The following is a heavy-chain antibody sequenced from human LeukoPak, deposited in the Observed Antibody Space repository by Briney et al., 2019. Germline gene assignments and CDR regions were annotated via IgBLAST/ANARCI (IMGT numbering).Heavy chain of an antibody. D-gene: IGHD6-13*01. J-gene: IGHJ3*02. CDR2: ISYDGSNK. CDR1: GFTFSSYG. V-gene: IGHV3-30*03. CDR3: ALIIAAAGTLAHDAFDI. Sequence: GRSLRLSCAASGFTFSSYGMHWVRQAPGKGLEWVAVISYDGSNKYYADSVKGRFTISRDNSKNTLYLQMNSLRAEDTAVYYCALIIAAAGTLAHDAFDIWGQGTMVTVSS.